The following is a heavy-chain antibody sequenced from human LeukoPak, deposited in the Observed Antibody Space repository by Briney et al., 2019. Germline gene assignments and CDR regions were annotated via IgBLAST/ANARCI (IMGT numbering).Heavy chain of an antibody. CDR3: ARGATPYDYSNYSLDY. J-gene: IGHJ4*02. D-gene: IGHD4-11*01. V-gene: IGHV4-59*12. CDR1: GGSISGYY. CDR2: IYYSGTV. Sequence: SETLSLTCTVSGGSISGYYWSWIRQPPGKGLEWIGNIYYSGTVNCSPSLKSRVTISVDRSKNQFSLKLSSVTAADTAVYYCARGATPYDYSNYSLDYWGQGTLVTVSS.